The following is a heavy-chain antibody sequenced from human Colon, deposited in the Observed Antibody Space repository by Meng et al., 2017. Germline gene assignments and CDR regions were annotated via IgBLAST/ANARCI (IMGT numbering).Heavy chain of an antibody. CDR3: ARSTPSLDY. V-gene: IGHV1-2*02. D-gene: IGHD2-15*01. Sequence: VHLVQSGTEVKRPGASVKVSCKASGYSFSDCYIHWVRQAPGQGLEWMGWIVPNSGDTNYAQKFQGRVTMTRDTSISTTYMELIRLTSDDTAVYYCARSTPSLDYWGQGTLVTVSS. CDR2: IVPNSGDT. J-gene: IGHJ4*02. CDR1: GYSFSDCY.